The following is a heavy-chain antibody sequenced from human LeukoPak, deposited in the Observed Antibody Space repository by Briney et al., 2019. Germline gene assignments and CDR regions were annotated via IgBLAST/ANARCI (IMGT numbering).Heavy chain of an antibody. CDR2: INPSGGST. CDR3: ARGTYYYDSSGYYWADGSIPFLEY. V-gene: IGHV1-46*01. D-gene: IGHD3-22*01. Sequence: GASVKVSCKASGYTFTSYYMHWVRQAPGQGLEWMGIINPSGGSTSYAQKFQGRVTMTRDTSTSTVYMKLSSLRSEDTAVYYCARGTYYYDSSGYYWADGSIPFLEYWGQGTLVTVSS. CDR1: GYTFTSYY. J-gene: IGHJ4*02.